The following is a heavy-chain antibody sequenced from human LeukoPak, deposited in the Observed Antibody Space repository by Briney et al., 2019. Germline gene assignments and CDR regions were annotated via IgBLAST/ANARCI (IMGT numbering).Heavy chain of an antibody. CDR1: GGSISSYY. J-gene: IGHJ4*02. CDR3: ARHMYSTSPYFDY. D-gene: IGHD6-13*01. CDR2: IFYSGST. V-gene: IGHV4-59*08. Sequence: LETLSLTCTVSGGSISSYYWSWIRQPPGKGLEWIGYIFYSGSTNYNPSLKSRVTISVDTSKNQFSLKLSSVTAADTAVYYCARHMYSTSPYFDYWAQGTLVTVSS.